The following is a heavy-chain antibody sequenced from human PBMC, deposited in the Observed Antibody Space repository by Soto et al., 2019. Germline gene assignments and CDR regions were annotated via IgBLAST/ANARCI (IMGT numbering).Heavy chain of an antibody. CDR1: GFTFSDYA. J-gene: IGHJ3*01. Sequence: EVELVESGGGRVQPGGSLRLSCVASGFTFSDYAMNWVRQAPGKGLEWVAWFGITGKSGDYADSVKGRYTISRHNASSAVPLQMSSLICKDTSGYYCARDHYYAFDFWGQGTMVTVS. D-gene: IGHD1-26*01. CDR3: ARDHYYAFDF. V-gene: IGHV3-48*04. CDR2: FGITGKSG.